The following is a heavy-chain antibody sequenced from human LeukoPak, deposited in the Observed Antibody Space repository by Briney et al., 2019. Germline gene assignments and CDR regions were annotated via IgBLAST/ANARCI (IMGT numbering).Heavy chain of an antibody. D-gene: IGHD3-3*01. Sequence: ASVKVSCKASGYTFTSYYMHWVRQAPGQGLEWMGIINPSGGSTSYAQKLQGRVTMTTDTSTSTAYMELRSLRSDDTAVYYCARGNTYYDFWSGYYTFDYWGQGTLVTVSS. CDR2: INPSGGST. CDR3: ARGNTYYDFWSGYYTFDY. J-gene: IGHJ4*02. CDR1: GYTFTSYY. V-gene: IGHV1-46*01.